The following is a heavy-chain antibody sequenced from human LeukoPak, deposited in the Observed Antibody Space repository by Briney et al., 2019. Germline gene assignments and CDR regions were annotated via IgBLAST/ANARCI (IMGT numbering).Heavy chain of an antibody. Sequence: PSETLSLTCTVSGGSISSSSYYWGWIRQPPGKGLEWIGSIYYSGSTYYNPSLKSRVTISVDTSKNQFSLKLSSVTAADTAVYYCARTDITMVRGVIISFGWDYWGQGTLVTVSS. D-gene: IGHD3-10*01. V-gene: IGHV4-39*07. J-gene: IGHJ4*02. CDR1: GGSISSSSYY. CDR2: IYYSGST. CDR3: ARTDITMVRGVIISFGWDY.